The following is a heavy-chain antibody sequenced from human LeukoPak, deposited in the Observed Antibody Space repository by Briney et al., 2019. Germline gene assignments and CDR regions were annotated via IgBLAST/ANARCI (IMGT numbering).Heavy chain of an antibody. CDR3: ARVRCKYCSGFPPQYNWFDP. J-gene: IGHJ5*02. CDR1: GGSISSGGYY. Sequence: SETLSLTCTVSGGSISSGGYYWSWIRQHPGKGLEWIGYIYYSGSTYYNPSLKSRVTISVDTSKNQFSLKLSSVTAADTAVYYCARVRCKYCSGFPPQYNWFDPWGQGTLATVSS. D-gene: IGHD2-15*01. V-gene: IGHV4-31*03. CDR2: IYYSGST.